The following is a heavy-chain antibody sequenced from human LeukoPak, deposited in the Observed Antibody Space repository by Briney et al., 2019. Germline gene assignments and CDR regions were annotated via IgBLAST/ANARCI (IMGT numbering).Heavy chain of an antibody. CDR2: ISSSSSYI. CDR1: GFTFSSYS. V-gene: IGHV3-21*01. Sequence: GGSLRLSCAASGFTFSSYSMNWVRQAPGKGLEWVSSISSSSSYICYADSVKGRFTISRDNAKNSLYLQMNSLRAEDTAVYYCASIRHLGYSYGSDDYWGQGTLVTVSS. D-gene: IGHD5-18*01. J-gene: IGHJ4*02. CDR3: ASIRHLGYSYGSDDY.